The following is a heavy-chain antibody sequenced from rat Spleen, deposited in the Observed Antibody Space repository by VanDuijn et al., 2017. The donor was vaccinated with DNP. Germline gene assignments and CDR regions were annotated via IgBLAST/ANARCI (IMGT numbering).Heavy chain of an antibody. D-gene: IGHD1-12*03. CDR3: ARDCGTLMVLPFDY. Sequence: QVQLKESGPGLVQPSQTLSLTCTVSGFSLTNYHVHWMRQPPVKGLEWMGVMLTDGDTSYNSALRSRLMISRDTSKSQVFLEMSSLQTEDTATYYCARDCGTLMVLPFDYWGRGVMVTVSS. CDR1: GFSLTNYH. V-gene: IGHV2-32*01. CDR2: MLTDGDT. J-gene: IGHJ2*01.